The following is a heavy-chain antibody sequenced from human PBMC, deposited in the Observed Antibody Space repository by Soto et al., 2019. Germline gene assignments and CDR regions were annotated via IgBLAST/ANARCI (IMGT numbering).Heavy chain of an antibody. Sequence: GGSLRLSCAASGLTFSDYYMRWIRPDQGKGLEWVSYIGSSGSTIYYADSVKGRFTISRDNAKNSLYLQMNSLRAEDTAVYYCARDRARGVYPMIARFAPWGHGPLVTVSS. CDR2: IGSSGSTI. CDR3: ARDRARGVYPMIARFAP. D-gene: IGHD3-22*01. J-gene: IGHJ5*02. V-gene: IGHV3-11*01. CDR1: GLTFSDYY.